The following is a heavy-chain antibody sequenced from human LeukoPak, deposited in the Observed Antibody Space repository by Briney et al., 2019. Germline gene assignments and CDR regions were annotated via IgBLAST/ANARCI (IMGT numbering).Heavy chain of an antibody. J-gene: IGHJ4*02. CDR2: ISGNGGST. CDR1: GFTFSNYA. V-gene: IGHV3-23*01. Sequence: GGSLRLSCAASGFTFSNYAMSWVRQAPGKGLEWVSVISGNGGSTYHADSVEGRFTISRDNSKNTLYLQMNSLRAEDTAVYYCARDLSDYDFWSGYCDYWGQGTLVTVSS. D-gene: IGHD3-3*01. CDR3: ARDLSDYDFWSGYCDY.